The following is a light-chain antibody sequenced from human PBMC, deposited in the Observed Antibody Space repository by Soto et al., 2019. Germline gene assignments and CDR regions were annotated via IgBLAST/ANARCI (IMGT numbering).Light chain of an antibody. V-gene: IGKV3-15*01. CDR1: QSVSSN. Sequence: EIVMTQSPATLSVSPGERATLSCRASQSVSSNLAWYQQKPGQAPRLLIYGASTRATGIPARFSGSGSGTEFTLTISSLQSEDFAVYYCQHGWTFGQGTKGEIK. J-gene: IGKJ1*01. CDR3: QHGWT. CDR2: GAS.